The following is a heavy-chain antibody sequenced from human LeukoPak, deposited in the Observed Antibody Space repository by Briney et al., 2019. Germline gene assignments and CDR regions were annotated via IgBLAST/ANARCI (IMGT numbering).Heavy chain of an antibody. CDR3: ARESPYYYDSPDAFDI. CDR2: IKGDGSEK. D-gene: IGHD3-22*01. J-gene: IGHJ3*02. V-gene: IGHV3-7*03. CDR1: GFTFSNYW. Sequence: GGSLRLSCAASGFTFSNYWMSWVRQAPGKGLEWVANIKGDGSEKYYVDSVKGRFTISRDNAKNSLYLQMNSLRAEDTAVYYCARESPYYYDSPDAFDIWGQGTMVTVSS.